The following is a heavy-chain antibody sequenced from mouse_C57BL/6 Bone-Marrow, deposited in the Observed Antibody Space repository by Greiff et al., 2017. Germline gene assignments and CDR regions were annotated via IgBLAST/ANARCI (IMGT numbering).Heavy chain of an antibody. CDR3: ARGGNYGGYYFDY. V-gene: IGHV1-47*01. CDR2: FHPYNDDT. CDR1: GYTFTTYP. J-gene: IGHJ2*01. D-gene: IGHD2-1*01. Sequence: QVQLKESGAELVKPGASVTMSCKASGYTFTTYPIEWMKQNHGKSLEWIGNFHPYNDDTKYNEQFKGKATLTVEKSSSTVYLELSRLTSDDSAVYYCARGGNYGGYYFDYWGQGTTLTVSS.